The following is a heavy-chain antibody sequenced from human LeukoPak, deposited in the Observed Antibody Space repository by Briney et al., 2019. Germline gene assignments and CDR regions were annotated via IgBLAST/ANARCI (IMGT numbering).Heavy chain of an antibody. J-gene: IGHJ4*02. Sequence: SETLSLTCTVSGGSISSYYWSWIRQPAGKRLEWIGRIYTSGSTNYNPSLKSRVTMSVDTSKNQFSLKLSSVTAADTAVYYCARENYDILTGYPHFDYWGQGTLVTVSS. CDR2: IYTSGST. CDR3: ARENYDILTGYPHFDY. D-gene: IGHD3-9*01. V-gene: IGHV4-4*07. CDR1: GGSISSYY.